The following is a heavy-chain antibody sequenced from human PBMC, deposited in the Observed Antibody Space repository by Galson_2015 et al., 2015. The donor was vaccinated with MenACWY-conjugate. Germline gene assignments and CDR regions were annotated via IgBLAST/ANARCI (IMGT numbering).Heavy chain of an antibody. Sequence: SLRLSCAASGFIFNTYWMHWVRHAPGKGLVWVSRINPGGSSTTYADSVKDRFTISRDNAKNTLYLQMNSLRPEDTAMFYCAKTRGASFFFGSWGQGTLVTGSS. CDR3: AKTRGASFFFGS. CDR2: INPGGSST. J-gene: IGHJ4*02. D-gene: IGHD1-26*01. CDR1: GFIFNTYW. V-gene: IGHV3-74*01.